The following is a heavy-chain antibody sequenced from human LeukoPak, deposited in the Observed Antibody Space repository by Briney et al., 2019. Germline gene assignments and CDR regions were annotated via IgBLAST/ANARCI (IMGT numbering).Heavy chain of an antibody. V-gene: IGHV3-30*18. D-gene: IGHD3-10*01. CDR3: AKAATMVRGVMGFDY. J-gene: IGHJ4*02. Sequence: GGSLRLSCAASGFTFSSYGMHWVRQAPGKGLEWVAVISYDGSNKYYADSVKGRFTISRDNSKNTLYLQMNSLRAEDTAVYYCAKAATMVRGVMGFDYWGQGTLVTVSP. CDR2: ISYDGSNK. CDR1: GFTFSSYG.